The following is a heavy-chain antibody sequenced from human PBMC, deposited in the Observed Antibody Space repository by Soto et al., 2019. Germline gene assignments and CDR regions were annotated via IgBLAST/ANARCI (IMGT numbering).Heavy chain of an antibody. CDR2: ISAYNGNT. CDR1: GYTFTSYG. CDR3: ARVEAASMDF. V-gene: IGHV1-18*01. D-gene: IGHD6-13*01. J-gene: IGHJ6*01. Sequence: ASVKVSCKASGYTFTSYGISWVRPAPGQGLEWMGWISAYNGNTNYAQKLQGRVTMTTDRATSTAYMELRSLRSDDTAVYYCARVEAASMDFWGQGTTVTVSS.